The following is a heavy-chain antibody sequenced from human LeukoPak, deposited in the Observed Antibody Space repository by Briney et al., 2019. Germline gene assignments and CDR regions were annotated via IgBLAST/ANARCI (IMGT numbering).Heavy chain of an antibody. CDR1: GFTFSSYW. V-gene: IGHV3-7*01. J-gene: IGHJ5*02. Sequence: HPGGSLRLSCAASGFTFSSYWMSWVRQAPGKGLEWVANIKQDGSEKYYVDSVKGRFTISRDNAKNSLYLQMNSLRAEDTAVYYCARDRTVVAEGYNWFDPWGQGTLVTVSS. CDR3: ARDRTVVAEGYNWFDP. D-gene: IGHD2-15*01. CDR2: IKQDGSEK.